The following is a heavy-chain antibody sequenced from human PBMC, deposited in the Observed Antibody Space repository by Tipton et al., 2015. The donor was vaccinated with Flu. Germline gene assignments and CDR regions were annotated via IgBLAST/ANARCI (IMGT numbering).Heavy chain of an antibody. CDR3: ARGLLQSVAGNSSYYYYYGMDV. V-gene: IGHV4-34*01. CDR1: GGSFSGYY. D-gene: IGHD6-19*01. CDR2: INHSGST. J-gene: IGHJ6*02. Sequence: LRLSCAVYGGSFSGYYWSWIRQPPGKGLEWIGEINHSGSTNYNPSLKSRVTISVDTSKNQFSLKLSSVTAADTAVYYCARGLLQSVAGNSSYYYYYGMDVWGQGTTVTVSS.